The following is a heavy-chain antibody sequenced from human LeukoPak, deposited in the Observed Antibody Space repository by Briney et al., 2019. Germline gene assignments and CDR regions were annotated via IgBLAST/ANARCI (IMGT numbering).Heavy chain of an antibody. J-gene: IGHJ4*02. CDR3: ARDYCSGGSCSFDY. CDR1: GFTFSSYS. D-gene: IGHD2-15*01. V-gene: IGHV3-48*04. Sequence: GGSLRLSCAASGFTFSSYSMNWVRQAPGKGLEWVSYISSSSSTIYYADSVKGRFTISRDNAKNSLYLQMNSLRAEDTAVYYCARDYCSGGSCSFDYWGQRTLVTVSS. CDR2: ISSSSSTI.